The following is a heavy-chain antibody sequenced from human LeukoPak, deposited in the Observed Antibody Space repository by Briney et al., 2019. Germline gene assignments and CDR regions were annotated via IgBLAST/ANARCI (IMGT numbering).Heavy chain of an antibody. J-gene: IGHJ4*02. CDR3: ARHSRGERPHQYSSSWYFDY. V-gene: IGHV4-59*08. CDR2: IYYSGST. Sequence: SETLSLTCTVSGGSISSYYWSWIRQPPGKGLEWIGYIYYSGSTNYNPSLKSRVTISVDTSKNQFSLKLSSVTAADTAVYYCARHSRGERPHQYSSSWYFDYWGQGTLVTVSS. D-gene: IGHD6-13*01. CDR1: GGSISSYY.